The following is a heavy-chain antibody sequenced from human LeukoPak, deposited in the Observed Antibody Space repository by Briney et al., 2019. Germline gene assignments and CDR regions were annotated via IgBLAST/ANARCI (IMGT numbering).Heavy chain of an antibody. V-gene: IGHV3-30-3*01. CDR3: AKDYYYDTSGYYECFQH. D-gene: IGHD3-22*01. CDR1: GFTFSSYA. Sequence: GGSLRLSCAASGFTFSSYAMHWVRQAPGKGLEWVAVISYDGSNKYYADSVKGRFTISRDNSKNTLYLQMNSLRAEDTAVYYCAKDYYYDTSGYYECFQHWGQGTLVSVSS. J-gene: IGHJ1*01. CDR2: ISYDGSNK.